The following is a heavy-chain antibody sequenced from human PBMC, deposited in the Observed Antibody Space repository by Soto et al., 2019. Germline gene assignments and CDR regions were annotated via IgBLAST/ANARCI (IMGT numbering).Heavy chain of an antibody. CDR3: AKEYSSGWYYFDY. V-gene: IGHV3-23*01. J-gene: IGHJ4*02. Sequence: PGGSLRLSCAASGFTFSSYAMSWVRQAPGKGLEWVAAISDSGGSTYYADSVKGRFTISRDNSKNTLYLQMNSLRAEDTAVYYCAKEYSSGWYYFDYWGQGTLVTVSS. D-gene: IGHD6-19*01. CDR2: ISDSGGST. CDR1: GFTFSSYA.